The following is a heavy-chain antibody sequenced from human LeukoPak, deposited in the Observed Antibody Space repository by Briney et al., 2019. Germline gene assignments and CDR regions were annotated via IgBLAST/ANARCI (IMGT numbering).Heavy chain of an antibody. D-gene: IGHD6-19*01. CDR2: ISENGGGA. CDR3: ARDFEAAGFDY. J-gene: IGHJ4*02. Sequence: GGSLRLSCAASGFTFSNYVMGWVRQAQGKGLEWVSAISENGGGADYADSVRGRFTISRDNAKNSLYLQMHSLRAEDTAVYYCARDFEAAGFDYWGQGTLVTVSS. V-gene: IGHV3-23*01. CDR1: GFTFSNYV.